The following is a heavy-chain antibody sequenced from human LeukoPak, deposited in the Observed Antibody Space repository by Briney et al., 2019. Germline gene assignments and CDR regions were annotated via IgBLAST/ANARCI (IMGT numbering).Heavy chain of an antibody. V-gene: IGHV4-39*06. CDR1: GGSIRSSNSF. J-gene: IGHJ4*02. Sequence: SETLSLTCSVSGGSIRSSNSFWGWIRQPPGERLEWIATIYYNGNTYYNPSLQSLVTISVDTSTNQFPLKLNSVIAADTAVYYCARATAAPSSYFFDHWGQGTLVTVSS. CDR3: ARATAAPSSYFFDH. CDR2: IYYNGNT. D-gene: IGHD6-25*01.